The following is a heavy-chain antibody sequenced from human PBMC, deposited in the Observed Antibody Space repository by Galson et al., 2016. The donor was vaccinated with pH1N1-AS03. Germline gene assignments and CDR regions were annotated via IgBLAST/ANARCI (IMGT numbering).Heavy chain of an antibody. CDR3: ARDDGDKSVDY. Sequence: SLRLSCAASGFTFSTYWMMWVRQAPGKGLEWVANINHDGGEKYYVDSVAGRFTVSRDNAKNSLFLQMDRLRVEDTAVYFCARDDGDKSVDYWGQGTLVTVSS. CDR1: GFTFSTYW. CDR2: INHDGGEK. D-gene: IGHD3-9*01. V-gene: IGHV3-7*03. J-gene: IGHJ4*02.